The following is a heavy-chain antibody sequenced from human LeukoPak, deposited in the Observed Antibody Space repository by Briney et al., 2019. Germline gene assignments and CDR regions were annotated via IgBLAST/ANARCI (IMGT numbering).Heavy chain of an antibody. V-gene: IGHV4-39*01. CDR3: ARHLTSCYDY. J-gene: IGHJ4*02. D-gene: IGHD2-2*01. Sequence: SETLSPTCTVTGGSISSSSYYWGWIRQPPGKGLEWIGSIYYSGSTYYNPSLKSRVTISVDTSKNQFSLKLSSVTAADTAVYYCARHLTSCYDYWGQGTLVTVSS. CDR2: IYYSGST. CDR1: GGSISSSSYY.